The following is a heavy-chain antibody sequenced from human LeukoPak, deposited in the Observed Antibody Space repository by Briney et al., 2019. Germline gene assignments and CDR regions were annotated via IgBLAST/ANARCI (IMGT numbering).Heavy chain of an antibody. Sequence: GGSLRLSCAASGFTFSTYVMQWVRQAPGKGLEYVSAITGDGGYTYYANSVKGRFTISRDNSKKTLYLQMGSLKADDMAVYYCARVSTNDRRNAFDIWGQGTMVTVSS. D-gene: IGHD2-8*01. V-gene: IGHV3-64*01. J-gene: IGHJ3*02. CDR3: ARVSTNDRRNAFDI. CDR1: GFTFSTYV. CDR2: ITGDGGYT.